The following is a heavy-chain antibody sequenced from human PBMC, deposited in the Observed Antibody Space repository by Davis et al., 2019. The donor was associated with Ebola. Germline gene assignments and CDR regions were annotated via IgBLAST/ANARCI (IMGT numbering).Heavy chain of an antibody. Sequence: GESLKISCAASGFTFSSYAMSWVRQAPGKGLEWVSVISGSGATTYYAYSVKGRFTISRDNSKNTLYLQMNSLRAEDTAVYYCARAQELHFDYWGQGTLVTVSS. D-gene: IGHD1-7*01. V-gene: IGHV3-23*01. CDR3: ARAQELHFDY. J-gene: IGHJ4*02. CDR1: GFTFSSYA. CDR2: ISGSGATT.